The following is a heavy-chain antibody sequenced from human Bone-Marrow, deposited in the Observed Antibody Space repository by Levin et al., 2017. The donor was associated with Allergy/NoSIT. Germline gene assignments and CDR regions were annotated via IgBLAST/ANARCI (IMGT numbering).Heavy chain of an antibody. CDR3: AREGLDIAYHHWFDP. Sequence: GASVKVSCAASGFTFSSYSMNWVRQAPGKGLEWVSSISSSSSYIYYADSVKGRFTISRDNAKNSLYLQMNSLRAEDTAVYYCAREGLDIAYHHWFDPWGQGTLVTVSS. J-gene: IGHJ5*02. V-gene: IGHV3-21*01. D-gene: IGHD5-12*01. CDR2: ISSSSSYI. CDR1: GFTFSSYS.